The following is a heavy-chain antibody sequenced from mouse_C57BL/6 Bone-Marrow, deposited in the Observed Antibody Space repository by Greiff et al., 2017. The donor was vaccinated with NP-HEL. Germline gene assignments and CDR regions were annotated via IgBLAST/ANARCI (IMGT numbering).Heavy chain of an antibody. CDR2: IDPSDIYT. D-gene: IGHD1-1*01. Sequence: VQLQQPGAELVMPGASVKLSCKASGYTFTSYWMHWVKQRPGQGLEWIGEIDPSDIYTNYNQKFKGKSTLTVDKSSSTAYMQLSSLTSEDSAVYYCAATVVATYYAMDYWGQGTSVTVSS. CDR1: GYTFTSYW. J-gene: IGHJ4*01. V-gene: IGHV1-69*01. CDR3: AATVVATYYAMDY.